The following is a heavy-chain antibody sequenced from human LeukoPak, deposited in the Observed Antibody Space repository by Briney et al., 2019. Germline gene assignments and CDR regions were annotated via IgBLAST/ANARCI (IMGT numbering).Heavy chain of an antibody. CDR2: INPDGSEK. J-gene: IGHJ1*01. Sequence: PGGSLRLSCAGSGFTFNNYWMSWVRQAPGKGLDWVAHINPDGSEKYYVDSVKGRFTISRDNARNSLFLQMDSLRVEDTAVYYCASNVFGLVSVWGQGTLVTVSS. V-gene: IGHV3-7*03. CDR3: ASNVFGLVSV. D-gene: IGHD3-10*01. CDR1: GFTFNNYW.